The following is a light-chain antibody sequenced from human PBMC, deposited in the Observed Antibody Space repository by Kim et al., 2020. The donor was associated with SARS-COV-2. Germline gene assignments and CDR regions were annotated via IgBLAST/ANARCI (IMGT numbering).Light chain of an antibody. CDR2: ETT. CDR3: QAWDSSTGV. J-gene: IGLJ2*01. V-gene: IGLV3-1*01. CDR1: KLGAKF. Sequence: SYELTQPPSVSVSPGQTASITCSGDKLGAKFACWYQQKPGQSPVLVIYETTRRPSGIPERFSGSNSGNTATLTISGTQAMDEADYYCQAWDSSTGVFGGG.